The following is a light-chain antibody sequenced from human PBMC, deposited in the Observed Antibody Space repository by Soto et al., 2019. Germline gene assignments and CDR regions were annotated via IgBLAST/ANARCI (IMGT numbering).Light chain of an antibody. Sequence: EIVLTQSPGTLSLSPGERATLSCRASQSVSSTYLAWYQQKPGQAPRLLIYGASSRATGTPDRFSGSGSGTDFTLTINRLEPEDFAVYYCQQYGASPIYTFGQGTNLQIK. V-gene: IGKV3-20*01. CDR2: GAS. CDR3: QQYGASPIYT. CDR1: QSVSSTY. J-gene: IGKJ2*01.